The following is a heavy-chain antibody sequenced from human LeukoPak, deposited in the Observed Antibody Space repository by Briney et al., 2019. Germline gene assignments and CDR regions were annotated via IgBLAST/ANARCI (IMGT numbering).Heavy chain of an antibody. CDR1: GYTFTGYY. CDR2: INPNSGGT. D-gene: IGHD5-12*01. J-gene: IGHJ4*02. CDR3: ARDLTATMKIDY. Sequence: ASVKVSCKASGYTFTGYYMHWVRQAPGQGPEWMGWINPNSGGTDYAQKFQGRVTMTRDTSISTAYMELSRLRSDDTAVYYCARDLTATMKIDYWGQGTLVTVSS. V-gene: IGHV1-2*02.